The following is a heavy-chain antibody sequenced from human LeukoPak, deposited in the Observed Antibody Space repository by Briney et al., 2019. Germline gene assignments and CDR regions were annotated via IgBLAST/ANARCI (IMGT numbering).Heavy chain of an antibody. CDR1: GFTFSSYA. Sequence: PGGSLRLSCAASGFTFSSYAMSWVRQAPGKGLEWVSAISGSGGSTYYADSVKGRFTISRDNAKNSLYLQMNSLRAEDTAVYYCVREAAAGLDYWGQGTLVTVSS. CDR3: VREAAAGLDY. CDR2: ISGSGGST. J-gene: IGHJ4*02. D-gene: IGHD6-13*01. V-gene: IGHV3-23*01.